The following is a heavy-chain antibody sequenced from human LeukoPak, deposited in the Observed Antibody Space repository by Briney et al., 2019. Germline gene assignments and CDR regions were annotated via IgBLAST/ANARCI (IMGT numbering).Heavy chain of an antibody. D-gene: IGHD6-13*01. Sequence: GGSLRLSCAASGFTFSSYAMHWVRQAPGKGLEWVAVISYDGSNKYYADSVKGRFTISRDNSKNTLYLQMNSLRAEDTAVYYCAMGSTSSWIDYWGQGTLVTVSS. CDR3: AMGSTSSWIDY. V-gene: IGHV3-30-3*01. J-gene: IGHJ4*02. CDR2: ISYDGSNK. CDR1: GFTFSSYA.